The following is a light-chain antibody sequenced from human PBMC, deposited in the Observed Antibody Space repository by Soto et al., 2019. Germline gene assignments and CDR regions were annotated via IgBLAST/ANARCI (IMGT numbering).Light chain of an antibody. J-gene: IGLJ1*01. Sequence: QSVLTQPASVSGSPGQSITISCTGTSSDVGSYNLVSWYQQHPGKAPKLMSYEGSKRPSGVSNRFSGSKSGTTASLTISGLQAEAEADYYCCSYAGSSPYVFGTGTKVTVL. CDR2: EGS. V-gene: IGLV2-23*01. CDR3: CSYAGSSPYV. CDR1: SSDVGSYNL.